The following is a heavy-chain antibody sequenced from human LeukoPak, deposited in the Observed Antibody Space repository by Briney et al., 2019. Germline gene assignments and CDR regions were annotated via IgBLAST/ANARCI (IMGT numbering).Heavy chain of an antibody. CDR3: ARGNSDYGIWFDY. V-gene: IGHV4-59*01. CDR2: IYYSGST. D-gene: IGHD3-16*01. Sequence: SETLSLTCTVSGGSISSYYWSWIRQPPGKGLEWIGYIYYSGSTNYNPSLKSRVTISVDTSKNQFSLKLSSVTAADTAVYYCARGNSDYGIWFDYWGQGTLVTVSS. J-gene: IGHJ4*02. CDR1: GGSISSYY.